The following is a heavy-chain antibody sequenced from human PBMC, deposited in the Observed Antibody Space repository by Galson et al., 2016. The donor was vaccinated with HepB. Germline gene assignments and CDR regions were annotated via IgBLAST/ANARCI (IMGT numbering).Heavy chain of an antibody. J-gene: IGHJ4*02. V-gene: IGHV1-2*02. CDR1: GYTFTPYD. CDR2: INPNNGDT. Sequence: SVKVSCKASGYTFTPYDIYWVRQAPGQGLEWMGWINPNNGDTVYAQNFRGRVTLTRATSISTAYMELDSLTADDTAVYYCARPVNRVGTGYWGQGTLVTVSS. CDR3: ARPVNRVGTGY. D-gene: IGHD1-1*01.